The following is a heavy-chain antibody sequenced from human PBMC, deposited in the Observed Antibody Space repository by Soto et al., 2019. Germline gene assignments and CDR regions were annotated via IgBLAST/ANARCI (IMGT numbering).Heavy chain of an antibody. CDR3: ARDFIYSGYAH. V-gene: IGHV4-31*03. CDR1: GGSISSGGYY. D-gene: IGHD5-12*01. Sequence: PWETLSLTCTVSGGSISSGGYYWSWIRQHPGKGLEWIGYIYYSGSTYYNPSLKSRVTISVDTSKNQFSLKLSSVTAADTAVYYCARDFIYSGYAHWGQGTLVTVSS. CDR2: IYYSGST. J-gene: IGHJ4*02.